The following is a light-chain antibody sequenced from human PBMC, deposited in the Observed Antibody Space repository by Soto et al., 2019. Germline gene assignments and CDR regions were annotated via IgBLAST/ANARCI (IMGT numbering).Light chain of an antibody. CDR1: SIDVGDY. V-gene: IGLV2-11*01. Sequence: SGLTQPRSVSGSPGQSVTISCTGTSIDVGDYVSWYQQHPGKAPKVMIYDVTQRPSGVPDRFSGSKSGNTASLTVSGLQAEDEADYYCCSHAGSSTYVFGTGTKVPVL. CDR3: CSHAGSSTYV. CDR2: DVT. J-gene: IGLJ1*01.